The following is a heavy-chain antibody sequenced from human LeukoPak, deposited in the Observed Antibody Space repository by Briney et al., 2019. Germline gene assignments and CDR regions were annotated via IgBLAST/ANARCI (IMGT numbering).Heavy chain of an antibody. J-gene: IGHJ4*02. D-gene: IGHD3-16*02. CDR3: ARARLMITFGGVIVLYFDY. CDR1: GGSFSGYY. V-gene: IGHV4-34*01. CDR2: INHSGST. Sequence: PSETLSLTCAVYGGSFSGYYWCWIRQPPGKGLEWIGEINHSGSTNYNPSLKSRVTISVETSKNQFSLKLSSVTAADTAVYYCARARLMITFGGVIVLYFDYWGQGTLVTVSS.